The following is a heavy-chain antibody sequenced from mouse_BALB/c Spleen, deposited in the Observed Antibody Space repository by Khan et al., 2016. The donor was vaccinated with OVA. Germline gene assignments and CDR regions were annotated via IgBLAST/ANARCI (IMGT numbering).Heavy chain of an antibody. V-gene: IGHV2-2*02. CDR2: IWSAGST. Sequence: QVQLKQSGPGLVQPSQSLSITCTVSGFSLPNYSVHWVRQSPGKGLEWLGVIWSAGSTDYNEAFISRLTISKDHSRSQVFFKMNNLQPNDTAIYYWARRGYDYGRGALFAYWGQGTLVTVSA. J-gene: IGHJ3*01. CDR1: GFSLPNYS. CDR3: ARRGYDYGRGALFAY. D-gene: IGHD2-4*01.